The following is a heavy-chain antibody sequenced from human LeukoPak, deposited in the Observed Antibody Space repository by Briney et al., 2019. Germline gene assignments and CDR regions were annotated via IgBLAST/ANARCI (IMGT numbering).Heavy chain of an antibody. CDR3: ARRGESTTYGDYRFDY. CDR2: ISGSSGLT. J-gene: IGHJ4*02. V-gene: IGHV3-23*01. D-gene: IGHD4-17*01. CDR1: GFTFSNHA. Sequence: GGSLRLPCAASGFTFSNHAMSWVRQAPGRGLEWVSAISGSSGLTYHADSVKGRFTISRDNSKNTLFLQMNSLRAEDTAVYYCARRGESTTYGDYRFDYWGREPWSPSPQ.